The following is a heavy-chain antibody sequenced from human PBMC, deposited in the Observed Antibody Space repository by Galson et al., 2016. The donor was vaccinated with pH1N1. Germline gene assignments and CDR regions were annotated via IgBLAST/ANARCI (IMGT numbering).Heavy chain of an antibody. CDR3: ARAIGASGAF. CDR1: RFSFSDYW. CDR2: INQDGSQK. J-gene: IGHJ4*02. Sequence: SLRLSCAGSRFSFSDYWMHWDRQAPGKGLEWVANINQDGSQKYYVDSVRGRFTISRDNAKNSLYLQMNSLRAEDTAVYYCARAIGASGAFWGQGTLVTVSS. V-gene: IGHV3-7*01. D-gene: IGHD6-13*01.